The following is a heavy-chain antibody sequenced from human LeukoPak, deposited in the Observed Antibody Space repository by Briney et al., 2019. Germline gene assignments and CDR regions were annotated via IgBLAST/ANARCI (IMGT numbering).Heavy chain of an antibody. J-gene: IGHJ6*03. Sequence: SETLSLTCSVSGGSISSYYWSWIRQPPGKGLEWIGYIYYSGSTNYNPSLKSRVTISVDTSKNQFSLKLSSVTAADTAVYYCARVPYCTNGVCYMDYYYYYMDVWGKGTTVTVSS. V-gene: IGHV4-59*12. D-gene: IGHD2-8*01. CDR3: ARVPYCTNGVCYMDYYYYYMDV. CDR2: IYYSGST. CDR1: GGSISSYY.